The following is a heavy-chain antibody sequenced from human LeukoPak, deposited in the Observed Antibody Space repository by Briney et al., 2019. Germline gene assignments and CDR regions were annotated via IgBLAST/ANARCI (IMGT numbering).Heavy chain of an antibody. Sequence: GGSLKLSCAASGLTVSTNYMNWVRQAPGRGLEGVSVIHSGGNKYYADSVKGRFTISRDNSKNTLYLQMNSLRTEDTAVYYCVKDLTVMARSRYYFDYWGQGTLVTVSS. CDR3: VKDLTVMARSRYYFDY. CDR2: IHSGGNK. CDR1: GLTVSTNY. V-gene: IGHV3-66*02. D-gene: IGHD5-24*01. J-gene: IGHJ4*02.